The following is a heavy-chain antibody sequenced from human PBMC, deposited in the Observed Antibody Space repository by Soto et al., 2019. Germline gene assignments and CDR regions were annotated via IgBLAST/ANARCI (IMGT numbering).Heavy chain of an antibody. Sequence: GGSLRLAGAASGGTYSNAWRSWVRKAPGKGLGWVGRVIGKTDGGRTDYAAPVKGSFPISRDDSKTTLYLQMNSLQAEVTVVCYCTTGPGYDSRGYYPVRDSGGKGSLVAVSS. J-gene: IGHJ4*02. V-gene: IGHV3-15*01. CDR2: VIGKTDGGRT. D-gene: IGHD3-22*01. CDR3: TTGPGYDSRGYYPVRDS. CDR1: GGTYSNAW.